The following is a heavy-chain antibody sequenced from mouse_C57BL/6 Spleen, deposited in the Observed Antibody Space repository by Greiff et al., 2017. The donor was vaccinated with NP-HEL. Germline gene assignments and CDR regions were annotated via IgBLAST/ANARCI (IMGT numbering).Heavy chain of an antibody. J-gene: IGHJ2*01. CDR3: ARSEVLRSYFDY. Sequence: VKLQESGAELVRPGTSVKVSCKASGYAFTNYLIEWVKQRPGQGLEWIGVINPGSGGTNYNEKFKGKATLTADKSSSTAYMQLSSLTSEDSAVYFCARSEVLRSYFDYWGQGTTLTVSS. CDR2: INPGSGGT. V-gene: IGHV1-54*01. CDR1: GYAFTNYL. D-gene: IGHD1-1*01.